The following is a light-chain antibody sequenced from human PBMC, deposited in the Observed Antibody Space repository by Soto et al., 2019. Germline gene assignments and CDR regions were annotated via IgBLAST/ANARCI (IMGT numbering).Light chain of an antibody. V-gene: IGLV2-14*01. Sequence: QSALTQPASVSGSPGQSITISCTGTSSDVGGYNYVSWYQQHPGKAPKLMIYDVSNRPSGVSNRFSGSKSGNTDSLTISGLQAEDEAAYYCISYKSGSTFRVVFGGGTKLTVL. J-gene: IGLJ2*01. CDR1: SSDVGGYNY. CDR3: ISYKSGSTFRVV. CDR2: DVS.